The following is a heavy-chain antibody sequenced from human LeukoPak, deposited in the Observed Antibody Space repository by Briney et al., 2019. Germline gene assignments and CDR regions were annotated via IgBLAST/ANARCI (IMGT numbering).Heavy chain of an antibody. J-gene: IGHJ4*02. CDR1: GGSTSSSNW. Sequence: PSETLSLTCAVSGGSTSSSNWWSWVRQPPGKRLEWIGEIYHSGSTNYNPSLKSRVTISVDQSKNQFSLKLSSVTAADTAVYYCARGVRGVIGGTYYFDYWAREPWSPSPQ. D-gene: IGHD3-10*01. CDR3: ARGVRGVIGGTYYFDY. CDR2: IYHSGST. V-gene: IGHV4-4*02.